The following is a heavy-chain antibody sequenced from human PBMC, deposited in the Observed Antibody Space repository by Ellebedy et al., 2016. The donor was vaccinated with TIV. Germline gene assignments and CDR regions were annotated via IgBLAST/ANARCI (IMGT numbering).Heavy chain of an antibody. CDR3: ARSRLAVAGYYFDY. CDR1: GFTFTSYA. D-gene: IGHD6-19*01. Sequence: GGSLRLSCAASGFTFTSYAMHWVRQAPGQRLEWMGWINAGNGNTKYSQKFQGRVTITRDTSASTAYMELSSLRSEDTAVYYCARSRLAVAGYYFDYWGQGTLVTVSS. CDR2: INAGNGNT. V-gene: IGHV1-3*01. J-gene: IGHJ4*02.